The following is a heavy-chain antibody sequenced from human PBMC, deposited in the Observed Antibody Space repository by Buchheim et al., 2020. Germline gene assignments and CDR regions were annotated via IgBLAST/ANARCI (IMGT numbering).Heavy chain of an antibody. V-gene: IGHV1-3*01. CDR2: INPGSEKT. CDR3: ARGWFGDY. Sequence: VELVQSGTEVKKPGTSVKLSCKGSGYIFTSFTMHWVRQAPGQGLEWMGWINPGSEKTKYSQKFHDRITITRGIAADTAYMELSGLRAEDTAVYFCARGWFGDYWSQGTL. D-gene: IGHD3-10*01. J-gene: IGHJ4*02. CDR1: GYIFTSFT.